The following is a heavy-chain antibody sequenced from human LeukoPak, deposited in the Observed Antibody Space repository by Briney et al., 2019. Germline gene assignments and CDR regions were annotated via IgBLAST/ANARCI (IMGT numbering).Heavy chain of an antibody. CDR1: EFTVINNY. Sequence: GGSLTLSCAISEFTVINNYMTWVRQAPGRGLEWVALIYVGGHTCHADSLKGRFAISSDNSKNTLYLHMNSLRAEDTAVYYCAKGGNYDGSRYAAWFFDVWGRGTLVTVSS. D-gene: IGHD3-22*01. J-gene: IGHJ2*01. V-gene: IGHV3-53*01. CDR2: IYVGGHT. CDR3: AKGGNYDGSRYAAWFFDV.